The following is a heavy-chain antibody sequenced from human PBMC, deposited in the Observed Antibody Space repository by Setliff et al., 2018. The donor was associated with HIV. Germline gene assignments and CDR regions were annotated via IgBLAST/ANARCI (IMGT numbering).Heavy chain of an antibody. J-gene: IGHJ4*02. CDR1: GYSISSGYY. CDR2: IYHSGST. Sequence: SETLSLTCAVSGYSISSGYYWGWIRQPPGKGLEWIGSIYHSGSTYDSPSLKSRVTISVDTSKNQFSLKLSSVTAADTAIYYCARQTATGTSATFDSWGQGSLVTVSS. V-gene: IGHV4-38-2*01. D-gene: IGHD2-21*02. CDR3: ARQTATGTSATFDS.